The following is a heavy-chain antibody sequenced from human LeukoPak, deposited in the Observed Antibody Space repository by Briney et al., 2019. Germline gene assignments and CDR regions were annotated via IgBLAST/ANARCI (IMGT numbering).Heavy chain of an antibody. D-gene: IGHD1-26*01. CDR1: GFTLSSYS. CDR3: TTDLSQWELSH. V-gene: IGHV3-15*07. CDR2: IKSKTDGGTT. Sequence: GGSLRLSCAASGFTLSSYSMNWVRQAPGKGLEWVGRIKSKTDGGTTDYAAPVKGRFTISRDDSKNTLYLQMNSLKTEDTAVYYCTTDLSQWELSHWGQGTLVTVSS. J-gene: IGHJ4*02.